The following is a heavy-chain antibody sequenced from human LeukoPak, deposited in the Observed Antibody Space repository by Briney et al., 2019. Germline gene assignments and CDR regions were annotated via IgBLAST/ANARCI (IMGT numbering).Heavy chain of an antibody. CDR2: IASDGSST. J-gene: IGHJ4*02. CDR3: ARGRPHGNDY. V-gene: IGHV3-74*01. CDR1: GFTFSSYW. Sequence: GGSLRLSCAASGFTFSSYWMNWVRQAPGKGLVWVSRIASDGSSTTYADSVKGRFSISRDNAKNTQYLQMNSLRVEDTAVYYCARGRPHGNDYWGQGTLVTVSS. D-gene: IGHD4-23*01.